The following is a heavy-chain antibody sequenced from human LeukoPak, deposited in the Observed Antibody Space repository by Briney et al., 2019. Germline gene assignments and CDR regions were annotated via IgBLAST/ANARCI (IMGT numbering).Heavy chain of an antibody. CDR3: VRIGPEHGPRHYPDY. D-gene: IGHD1/OR15-1a*01. CDR1: GFTLSNFF. CDR2: IAQDGIEK. Sequence: PGGSRRLSCEASGFTLSNFFMSWVRQAPGKGLEWVANIAQDGIEKNYVDSVKGRFTISRDNARRTVYLQMSRLRAEDTAMYYCVRIGPEHGPRHYPDYWGQGTLVNVSA. V-gene: IGHV3-7*01. J-gene: IGHJ4*02.